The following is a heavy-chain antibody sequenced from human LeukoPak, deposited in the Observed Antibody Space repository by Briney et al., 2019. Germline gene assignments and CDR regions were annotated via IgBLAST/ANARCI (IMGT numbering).Heavy chain of an antibody. V-gene: IGHV3-21*04. CDR1: GFTFSNFA. CDR3: AKRVGGLNHFDY. D-gene: IGHD3-16*01. J-gene: IGHJ4*02. Sequence: GGSLRLSCAASGFTFSNFAMTWVRQAPGKGLEWVSSIVGSSSTYYADSLKGRFTISRDNAKNSLYLQMNSLRAEDTAVYYCAKRVGGLNHFDYWGQGTLVTVSS. CDR2: IVGSSST.